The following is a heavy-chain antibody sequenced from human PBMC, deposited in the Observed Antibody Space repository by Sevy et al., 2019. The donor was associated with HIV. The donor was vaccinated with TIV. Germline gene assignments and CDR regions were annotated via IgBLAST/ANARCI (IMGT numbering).Heavy chain of an antibody. CDR1: GFTFSSNY. V-gene: IGHV3-53*01. CDR3: ARVHCSSTSCYKGFDY. Sequence: GGSLRLSCAASGFTFSSNYMSWVRQAPGKGLEWVSVIYSGGRTYYRDSVKDRLTISRDNSKSTLYLQMNSLRAEDTAVYYCARVHCSSTSCYKGFDYWGQGTLVTVSS. CDR2: IYSGGRT. D-gene: IGHD2-2*02. J-gene: IGHJ4*02.